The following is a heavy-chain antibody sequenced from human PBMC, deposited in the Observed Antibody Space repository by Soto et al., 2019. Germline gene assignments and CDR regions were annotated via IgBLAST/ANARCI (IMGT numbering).Heavy chain of an antibody. V-gene: IGHV5-10-1*01. J-gene: IGHJ5*02. CDR3: ANGGAA. D-gene: IGHD2-15*01. CDR1: GNNLTSPW. CDR2: IDPSEAYS. Sequence: GESLKISCKGSGNNLTSPWITWVRQMPGKGLEGRGRIDPSEAYSNYSPYFQGNGSFAADRSTRTAYLHWSSLKASDTAIYYCANGGAAWGQGTLVTVSS.